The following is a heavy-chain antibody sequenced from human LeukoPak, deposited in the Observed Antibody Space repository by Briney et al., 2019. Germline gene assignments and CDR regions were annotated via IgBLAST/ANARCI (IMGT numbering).Heavy chain of an antibody. CDR3: ATDLWYNWNYXYXX. Sequence: ASVKVSCKVSGYTLTELSMHWVRQAPGKGLEWMGGFDPEDGEIIYAQKFQGRVTMTEDTSTDTAYMGLSSLRSEDTAVYYCATDLWYNWNYXYXXWGXXXLVT. D-gene: IGHD1-7*01. J-gene: IGHJ1*01. CDR2: FDPEDGEI. V-gene: IGHV1-24*01. CDR1: GYTLTELS.